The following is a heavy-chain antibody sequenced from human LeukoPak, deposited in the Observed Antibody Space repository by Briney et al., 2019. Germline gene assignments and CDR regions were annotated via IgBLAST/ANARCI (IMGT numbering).Heavy chain of an antibody. CDR2: ISSSSSYI. V-gene: IGHV3-21*01. J-gene: IGHJ4*02. CDR1: GFTFSSYS. D-gene: IGHD3-9*01. CDR3: ANDGGVRYFDWLFNDY. Sequence: GGSLRLSCAASGFTFSSYSMNWVRQAPGKGLEWVSSISSSSSYIYYADSVKGRFTISRDNAKNSLYLQMNSLRPEDPAVYYYANDGGVRYFDWLFNDYWGEGTLVTVSS.